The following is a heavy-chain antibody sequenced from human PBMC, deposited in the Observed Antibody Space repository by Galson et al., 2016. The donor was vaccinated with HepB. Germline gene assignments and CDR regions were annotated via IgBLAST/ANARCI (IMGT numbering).Heavy chain of an antibody. V-gene: IGHV3-23*01. CDR3: ALFFSFGGVTVRPRFDD. J-gene: IGHJ4*03. Sequence: SLRLSCAASGITATHYAMTWIRLPPGKGLEWVSGIRSNGGRTFYADSVKGRFTISADTSKNTVSLQMNNLGIEDTAVYYCALFFSFGGVTVRPRFDDWGQATLVAVSS. CDR1: GITATHYA. D-gene: IGHD3-16*01. CDR2: IRSNGGRT.